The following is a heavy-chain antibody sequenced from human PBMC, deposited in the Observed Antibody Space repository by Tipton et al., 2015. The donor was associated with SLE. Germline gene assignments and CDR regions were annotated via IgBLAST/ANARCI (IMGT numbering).Heavy chain of an antibody. V-gene: IGHV4-39*01. J-gene: IGHJ4*02. CDR1: GVSINSSNYY. Sequence: TLSLTCTVSGVSINSSNYYWGWIRHPPGKGLEWIGSFYYSGSTSYNPSLKSRVTISVDTSKRQFSLKLTSVTAADTALYYCASLRSDMGPTVSRYFFDYWGQGSLVTVSS. CDR2: FYYSGST. D-gene: IGHD4-17*01. CDR3: ASLRSDMGPTVSRYFFDY.